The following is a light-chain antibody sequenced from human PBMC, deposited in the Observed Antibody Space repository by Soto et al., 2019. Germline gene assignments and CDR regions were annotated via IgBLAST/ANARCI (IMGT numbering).Light chain of an antibody. CDR1: SSNIGTNT. CDR3: AAWDDSLNGPV. V-gene: IGLV1-44*01. J-gene: IGLJ3*02. Sequence: QSVPTQPPSASGTPGQRGTISCSGSSSNIGTNTVNWYQHLPGTAPKLLIFSNNQRPSVVPDRFSGSKSGPSASLAISGLQSEDEADYYCAAWDDSLNGPVFGEGTKLTVL. CDR2: SNN.